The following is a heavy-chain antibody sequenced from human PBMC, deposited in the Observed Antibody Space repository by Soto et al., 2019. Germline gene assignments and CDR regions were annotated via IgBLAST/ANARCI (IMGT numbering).Heavy chain of an antibody. Sequence: ASVKVSCKASGYTFTSYGISWVRQAPGQGLEWMGWISAYNGNTNYAQKLQGRVTMTTDTSTSTAYMELRSLRSDDTAMYYCATEMAPYSYDFWSGYDYYGMDVWGQGTTVTVSS. J-gene: IGHJ6*02. D-gene: IGHD3-3*01. CDR3: ATEMAPYSYDFWSGYDYYGMDV. V-gene: IGHV1-18*04. CDR1: GYTFTSYG. CDR2: ISAYNGNT.